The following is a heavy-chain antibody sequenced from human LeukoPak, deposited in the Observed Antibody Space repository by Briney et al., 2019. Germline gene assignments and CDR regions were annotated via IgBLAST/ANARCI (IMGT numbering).Heavy chain of an antibody. J-gene: IGHJ6*02. CDR3: ATDRRVGAIYYGMDV. CDR2: IIPILGIA. D-gene: IGHD1-26*01. V-gene: IGHV1-69*04. Sequence: ASVKVSCKASGGTFSSYAISWVRQAPGQGLEWMGRIIPILGIANYAQKFQGRVTITADKSTSTAYMELSSLRSEDTAVYYCATDRRVGAIYYGMDVWGQGTTVTVSS. CDR1: GGTFSSYA.